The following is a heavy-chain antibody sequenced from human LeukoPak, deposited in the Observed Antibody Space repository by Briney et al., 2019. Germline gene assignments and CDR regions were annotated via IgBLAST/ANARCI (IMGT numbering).Heavy chain of an antibody. Sequence: SVKVSCKASGGTFISYAISWVRQAPGQGLEWMGGIIPIFGTANYAQKFQGRVTITTDESTSTAYMELSSLRSEDTAVYYCASRLDSSGYYLDYFDYWGQGTLVTVSS. J-gene: IGHJ4*02. CDR3: ASRLDSSGYYLDYFDY. V-gene: IGHV1-69*05. CDR2: IIPIFGTA. CDR1: GGTFISYA. D-gene: IGHD3-22*01.